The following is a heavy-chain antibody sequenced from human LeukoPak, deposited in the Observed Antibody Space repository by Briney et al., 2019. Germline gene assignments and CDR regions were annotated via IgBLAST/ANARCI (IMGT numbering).Heavy chain of an antibody. Sequence: PGGSLRLSCAASGFTFSAYYMSWIRQAPGKGLEWVAYISNTGNTIYYADSVKGLFTISRDNAKNSLFLQMNSLRPEDTALYFCARESTDFYYYDSWGQGTLVTVSS. D-gene: IGHD2-8*02. J-gene: IGHJ4*02. V-gene: IGHV3-11*01. CDR3: ARESTDFYYYDS. CDR2: ISNTGNTI. CDR1: GFTFSAYY.